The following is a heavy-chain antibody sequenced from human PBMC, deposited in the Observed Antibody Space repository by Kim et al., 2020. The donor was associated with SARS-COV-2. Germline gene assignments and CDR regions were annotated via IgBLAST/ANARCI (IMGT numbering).Heavy chain of an antibody. V-gene: IGHV3-74*01. D-gene: IGHD6-13*01. CDR3: AREDYTNSWYTDY. Sequence: YGDSVQGRLTISRDNAKNTLYLQINSLGAEDTAVYYCAREDYTNSWYTDYWGQGTLVTVSS. J-gene: IGHJ4*02.